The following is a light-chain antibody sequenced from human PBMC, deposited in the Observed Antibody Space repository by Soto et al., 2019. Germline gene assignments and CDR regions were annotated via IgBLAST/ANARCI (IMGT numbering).Light chain of an antibody. J-gene: IGKJ1*01. V-gene: IGKV3-11*01. CDR3: QQRSNGPLT. CDR2: DTS. Sequence: EIVLTQSPATLSLSPGERATLSCRASQSVSSYFAWYQQKPGQPPRLLIYDTSNRATGVPARFSGSGSGTDFTLTISSLEPEDFAVYYCQQRSNGPLTFGQGTKVEIK. CDR1: QSVSSY.